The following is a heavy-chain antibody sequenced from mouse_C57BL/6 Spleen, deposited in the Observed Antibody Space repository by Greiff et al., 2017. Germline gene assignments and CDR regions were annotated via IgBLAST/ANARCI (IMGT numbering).Heavy chain of an antibody. J-gene: IGHJ3*01. D-gene: IGHD2-4*01. V-gene: IGHV1-62-2*01. Sequence: QVQLQQSGAELVKPGASVKLSCKASGYTFTEYTIHWVKQRSGKGLEWIGWFYPGSGSITYNEKFKDKATLTADKSASTGYMELSRLTSEDAAGYVCARHEDRGLRRDWVAYWGQGTLGTVSA. CDR1: GYTFTEYT. CDR3: ARHEDRGLRRDWVAY. CDR2: FYPGSGSI.